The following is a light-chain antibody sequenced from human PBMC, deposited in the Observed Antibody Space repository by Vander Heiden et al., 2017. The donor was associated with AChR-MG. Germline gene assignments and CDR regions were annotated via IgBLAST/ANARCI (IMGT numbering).Light chain of an antibody. CDR2: WAA. CDR3: QQYYSTPPWT. V-gene: IGKV4-1*01. Sequence: DIVMTQSPDSLAVSLGERATITCQSSQSVLHHSNDKNYLAWYQQKPGQPPNLLIYWAATRESGVPDRFSGSGSGTDFTLTISSLQAEDVAVYYCQQYYSTPPWTFGQGTKVEIK. CDR1: QSVLHHSNDKNY. J-gene: IGKJ1*01.